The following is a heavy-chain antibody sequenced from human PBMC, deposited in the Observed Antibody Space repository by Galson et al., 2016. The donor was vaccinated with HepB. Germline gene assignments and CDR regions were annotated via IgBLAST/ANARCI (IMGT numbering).Heavy chain of an antibody. J-gene: IGHJ4*02. Sequence: SVKVSCKASGGTFSSYAISWVRQVPGQGLEWMGGFELEDGETVHAQKFQGRVTMTEDTSTDTAYMELSRLTSGDTAVYYCVTEGGNWGQGVLVTVSS. V-gene: IGHV1-24*01. CDR3: VTEGGN. D-gene: IGHD3-16*01. CDR2: FELEDGET. CDR1: GGTFSSYA.